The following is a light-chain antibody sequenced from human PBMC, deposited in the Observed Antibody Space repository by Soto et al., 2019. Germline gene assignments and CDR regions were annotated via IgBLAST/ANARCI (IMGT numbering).Light chain of an antibody. J-gene: IGKJ4*01. V-gene: IGKV3-11*01. CDR1: QSVRSY. Sequence: EIVLTQSPATLSLSPGERATLSCRASQSVRSYLAWYQHKHGQAPRLLIYDASNRATGIPARFSGSGSGTDFTLTISSLEPEDFAVYYCQHRSNWLAFGGGTKVEIK. CDR2: DAS. CDR3: QHRSNWLA.